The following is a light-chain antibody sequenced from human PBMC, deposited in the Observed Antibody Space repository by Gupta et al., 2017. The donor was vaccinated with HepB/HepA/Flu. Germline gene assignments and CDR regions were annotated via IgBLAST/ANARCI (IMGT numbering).Light chain of an antibody. CDR1: TSNIGAGHD. CDR2: GNK. J-gene: IGLJ1*01. V-gene: IGLV1-40*01. CDR3: QSFDTTRSAPYV. Sequence: QSVLTQPPSVSGAPGQRVTISCTGSTSNIGAGHDVHWYQQLPGTAPKLLIYGNKNRHSGGPDRFSGSKSGTSAALAITGLQTEEEADYFCQSFDTTRSAPYVFGTGTKVTVL.